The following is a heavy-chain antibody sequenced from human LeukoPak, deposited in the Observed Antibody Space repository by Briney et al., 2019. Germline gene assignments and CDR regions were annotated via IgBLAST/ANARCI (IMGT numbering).Heavy chain of an antibody. CDR3: ARPQIVVVPAAMNDAFDV. V-gene: IGHV4-39*01. Sequence: SETLSLTCTVSGGSISSSSYYWGWIRQPPGKGLEWIGSIYYSGSTYYNPSLKSRVTISVDTSKNQFSLKLSSVTAADTAVYYCARPQIVVVPAAMNDAFDVWGQGTVVTVSS. CDR1: GGSISSSSYY. J-gene: IGHJ3*01. CDR2: IYYSGST. D-gene: IGHD2-2*01.